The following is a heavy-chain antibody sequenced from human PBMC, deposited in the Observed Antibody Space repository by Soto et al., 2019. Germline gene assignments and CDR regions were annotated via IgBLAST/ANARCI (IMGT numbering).Heavy chain of an antibody. D-gene: IGHD3-10*01. Sequence: SETLSLTCTVSGGSISSYYWSWIRQPPGKGLEWIGYIYYSGSTNYNPSLKSRVTISVDTSKNQFSLKLSSVTAADTAVYYCARGARGSFQFPGWFDPWGQGTLVTVSS. CDR1: GGSISSYY. V-gene: IGHV4-59*01. CDR2: IYYSGST. CDR3: ARGARGSFQFPGWFDP. J-gene: IGHJ5*02.